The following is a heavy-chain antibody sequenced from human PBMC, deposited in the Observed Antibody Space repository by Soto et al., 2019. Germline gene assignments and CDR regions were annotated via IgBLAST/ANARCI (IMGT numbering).Heavy chain of an antibody. CDR2: INSDGSTT. CDR3: ARGLSSDYDTFDY. Sequence: GGSLRLSCAASGFTFSTNWMHWVRQAPGKGLVWVSRINSDGSTTNYADSVRGQFTISRDNTKNTLYLQMSSLRAEDTAVYFCARGLSSDYDTFDYWGPGTLVTVSS. J-gene: IGHJ4*02. D-gene: IGHD3-22*01. V-gene: IGHV3-74*01. CDR1: GFTFSTNW.